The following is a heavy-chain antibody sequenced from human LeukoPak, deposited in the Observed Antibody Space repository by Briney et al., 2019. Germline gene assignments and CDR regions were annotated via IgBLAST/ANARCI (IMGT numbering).Heavy chain of an antibody. CDR3: ARGTSVSSGWEDFDY. CDR2: ISPSGGST. D-gene: IGHD6-19*01. CDR1: GYTFTSNY. J-gene: IGHJ4*02. Sequence: ASVKVSCKAFGYTFTSNYMHWVRQAPGQGPEWMGVISPSGGSTTYAQKFQGRVTLTRDMSTSTDYLELSSLRSEDTAVYYCARGTSVSSGWEDFDYWGQGTLVTVSS. V-gene: IGHV1-46*01.